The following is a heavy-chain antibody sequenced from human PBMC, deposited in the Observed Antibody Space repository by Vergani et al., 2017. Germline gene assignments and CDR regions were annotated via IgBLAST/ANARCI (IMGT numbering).Heavy chain of an antibody. V-gene: IGHV1-2*02. J-gene: IGHJ4*02. CDR3: ATALNDYDSSGYYYGFDY. Sequence: QVQLVQSGAEVKKPGASVKVSCKASGYTFTGYYMHWVRQAPGQGLEWMGWINPNSGGTNYAQKFQGRVTMTRETSISTAYMELSRLISDDTTVYYYATALNDYDSSGYYYGFDYWGQGTLVTVSS. CDR1: GYTFTGYY. CDR2: INPNSGGT. D-gene: IGHD3-22*01.